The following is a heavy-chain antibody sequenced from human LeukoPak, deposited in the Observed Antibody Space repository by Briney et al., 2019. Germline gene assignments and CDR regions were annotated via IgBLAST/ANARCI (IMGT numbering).Heavy chain of an antibody. D-gene: IGHD2-15*01. J-gene: IGHJ5*02. CDR2: IYHSGST. CDR1: GGSISSSSYY. CDR3: ARGGGYCSGDSCYPSWFDP. V-gene: IGHV4-39*07. Sequence: SETLSLTCTVSGGSISSSSYYWGWIRQPPGKGLEWIGSIYHSGSTYYNPSLKSRVTISVDTSKNQFSLKLSSVTAADTAMYYCARGGGYCSGDSCYPSWFDPWGQGTLVTVSS.